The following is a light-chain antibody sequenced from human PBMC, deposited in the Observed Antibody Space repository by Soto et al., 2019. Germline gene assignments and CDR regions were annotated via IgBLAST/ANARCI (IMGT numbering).Light chain of an antibody. Sequence: AIRLTQSPSSLSASVGDRVTITCRASQGISSALAWYQQKPGKAPKLLISDASSLESGVPSRFSGSGFGTDFTLSISSLQPEDFASYYCQQFNSYPVTFGPGNKVEIK. CDR2: DAS. V-gene: IGKV1-13*02. CDR1: QGISSA. J-gene: IGKJ3*01. CDR3: QQFNSYPVT.